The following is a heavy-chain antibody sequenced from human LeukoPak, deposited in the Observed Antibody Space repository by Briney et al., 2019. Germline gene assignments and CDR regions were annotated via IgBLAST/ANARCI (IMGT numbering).Heavy chain of an antibody. CDR3: ARPGLKYGDYPSNY. V-gene: IGHV3-53*01. D-gene: IGHD4-17*01. Sequence: TGGDTYYADSVKGRFTISRDNSKNTLYLQMDSLRAEDTALYYCARPGLKYGDYPSNYWGQGTLVTVSS. J-gene: IGHJ4*02. CDR2: TGGDT.